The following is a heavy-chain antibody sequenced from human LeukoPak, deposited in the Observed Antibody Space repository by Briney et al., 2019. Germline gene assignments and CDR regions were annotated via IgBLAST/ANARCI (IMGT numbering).Heavy chain of an antibody. Sequence: GGSLTLSCAASGFTFSSYALSGFLRPPRKGLEGFSAISGSGGSTYYADSVKCRFTISRDNSKNTLYLQMNSLRAEDTAVYYCAKVMAAAGTYWFDHWGQGTLVTVSS. CDR2: ISGSGGST. CDR1: GFTFSSYA. D-gene: IGHD6-13*01. J-gene: IGHJ5*02. V-gene: IGHV3-23*01. CDR3: AKVMAAAGTYWFDH.